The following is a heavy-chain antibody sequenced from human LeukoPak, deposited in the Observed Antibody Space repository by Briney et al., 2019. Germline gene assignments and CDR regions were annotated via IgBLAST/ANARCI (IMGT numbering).Heavy chain of an antibody. D-gene: IGHD3-22*01. CDR2: ISAYNGNT. CDR1: GYTFTSYG. J-gene: IGHJ5*02. V-gene: IGHV1-18*01. Sequence: ASVKVSCKASGYTFTSYGISWVRQAPGQGLEWMGWISAYNGNTNYAQKLQGRVTMTTDTSTSTDYMELRSLRSDDTAVYYCASSNYYDSSGYYPWYNWFDPWGQGTLVTVSS. CDR3: ASSNYYDSSGYYPWYNWFDP.